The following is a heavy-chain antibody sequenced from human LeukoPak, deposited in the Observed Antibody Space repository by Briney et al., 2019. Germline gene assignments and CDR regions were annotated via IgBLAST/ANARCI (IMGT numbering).Heavy chain of an antibody. J-gene: IGHJ4*02. V-gene: IGHV3-23*01. Sequence: GGSLRLSCAASGFTFSNYAMSWVRQAPGKGLEWVSAISGSGGSTYYADSVKGRFTISRDNSKNTLYLQMNSLRAEDTAVYFCVRGRGQLLDFWGQGTLVAVSS. CDR1: GFTFSNYA. CDR2: ISGSGGST. D-gene: IGHD6-13*01. CDR3: VRGRGQLLDF.